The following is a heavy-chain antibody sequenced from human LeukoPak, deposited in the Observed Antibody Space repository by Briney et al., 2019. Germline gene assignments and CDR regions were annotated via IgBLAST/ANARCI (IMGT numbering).Heavy chain of an antibody. Sequence: GGSLRLSCAASGFTFSTYAMHWVRQAPGKGLEWMALISFDGSNKFYADSVKGRFTISRDISKNTLYLQMNSLRAEDTAVYYCAKPGNSGYDWSFYYFDYWGQGTLVTVSS. D-gene: IGHD5-12*01. J-gene: IGHJ4*02. CDR2: ISFDGSNK. CDR1: GFTFSTYA. CDR3: AKPGNSGYDWSFYYFDY. V-gene: IGHV3-30*04.